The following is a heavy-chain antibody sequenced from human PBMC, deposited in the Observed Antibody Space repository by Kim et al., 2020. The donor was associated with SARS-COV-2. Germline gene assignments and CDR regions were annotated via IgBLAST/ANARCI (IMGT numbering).Heavy chain of an antibody. Sequence: GGSLRLSCAASGFTFSSYWMSWVRQAPGKGLEWVANIKQDGSEKYYVDSVKGRFTISRDNAKNSLYLQMNSLRAEDTAVYYCAGGVPYYYYGMDVWGQGTTVTVSS. CDR1: GFTFSSYW. D-gene: IGHD1-26*01. CDR3: AGGVPYYYYGMDV. CDR2: IKQDGSEK. J-gene: IGHJ6*02. V-gene: IGHV3-7*01.